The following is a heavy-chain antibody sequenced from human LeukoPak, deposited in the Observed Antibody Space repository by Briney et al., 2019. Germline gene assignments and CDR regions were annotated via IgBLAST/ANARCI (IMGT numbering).Heavy chain of an antibody. Sequence: AASVKVSCKASGYTFTSYDINWVRQATGQGLEWMGWMNPNSGNTGYAQKFQGRVTMTRNTSISTAYMELSSLRSEDTAVYYCARPPSRRAVAGLNYWGQGTLVTVSS. D-gene: IGHD6-19*01. CDR3: ARPPSRRAVAGLNY. CDR1: GYTFTSYD. J-gene: IGHJ4*02. V-gene: IGHV1-8*01. CDR2: MNPNSGNT.